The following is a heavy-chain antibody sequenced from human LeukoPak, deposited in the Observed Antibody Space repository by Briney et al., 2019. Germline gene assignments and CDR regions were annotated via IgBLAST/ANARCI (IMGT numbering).Heavy chain of an antibody. CDR2: IKQDGSEK. D-gene: IGHD2-2*03. Sequence: PGGSLRLSCAASGFTFSNTWMTWVRQTPGRGLEWVANIKQDGSEKYYVDSVKGRFTISRDNAKNSLYLQMNSLRAEDTAVYYCARKQYVDILQTRNPGPFDYWGQGTLVTVSS. CDR3: ARKQYVDILQTRNPGPFDY. CDR1: GFTFSNTW. J-gene: IGHJ4*02. V-gene: IGHV3-7*01.